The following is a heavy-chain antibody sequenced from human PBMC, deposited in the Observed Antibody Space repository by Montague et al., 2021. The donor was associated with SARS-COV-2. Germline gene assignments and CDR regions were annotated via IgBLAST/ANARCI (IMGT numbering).Heavy chain of an antibody. V-gene: IGHV4-34*01. CDR2: INHSANT. Sequence: SETLSLTCAVLGGSLSNNYWTWVRQPPGKGLEWIGEINHSANTKYNPSLKSPVTISIDTSKNQFSLKMTSVTAADTATYYCASGIYPSGSYYNRYYYGLNIWGPGTTVIVSS. D-gene: IGHD3-10*01. J-gene: IGHJ6*02. CDR3: ASGIYPSGSYYNRYYYGLNI. CDR1: GGSLSNNY.